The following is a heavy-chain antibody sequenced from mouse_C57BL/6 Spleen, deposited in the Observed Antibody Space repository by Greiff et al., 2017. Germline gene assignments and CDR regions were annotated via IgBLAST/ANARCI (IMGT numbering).Heavy chain of an antibody. Sequence: EVKLVESGGGLVKPGGSLKLSCAASGFTFSSYAMSWVRQTPEKRLEWVATISDGGSYTYYPDNVKGRFTISRDNAKNNLYLQMSHLKSEDTAMYYCAREGDGYYYFDYWGQGTTLTVSS. CDR2: ISDGGSYT. CDR3: AREGDGYYYFDY. V-gene: IGHV5-4*01. CDR1: GFTFSSYA. J-gene: IGHJ2*01. D-gene: IGHD2-3*01.